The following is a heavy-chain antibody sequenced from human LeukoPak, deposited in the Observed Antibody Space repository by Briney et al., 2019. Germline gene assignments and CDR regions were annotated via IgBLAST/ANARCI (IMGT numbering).Heavy chain of an antibody. CDR3: ARRQYSVYEGYFDY. J-gene: IGHJ4*02. V-gene: IGHV6-1*01. CDR2: TYYTSKWYN. D-gene: IGHD5/OR15-5a*01. CDR1: GDSVSINSAS. Sequence: SQTLSLTCAISGDSVSINSASWNWFRQSPSRGLEWLGSTYYTSKWYNDYAVAVKSRITINPDTSKNQVSLQLNSVTPEDTAVYYCARRQYSVYEGYFDYWGQGTLVTVSS.